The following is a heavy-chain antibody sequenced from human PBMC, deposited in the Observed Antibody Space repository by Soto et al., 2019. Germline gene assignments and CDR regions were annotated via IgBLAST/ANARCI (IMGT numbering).Heavy chain of an antibody. J-gene: IGHJ4*02. CDR1: GFTFSSYG. CDR2: ISYDGSNK. V-gene: IGHV3-30*18. CDR3: AKGKRQDY. Sequence: QVQLVESGGGVVQPGRSLRLSCAASGFTFSSYGMHWVRQAPGKGLEWVAVISYDGSNKYYADSVKGRFTISRDNSKNTLYLQMNSLRAEDTAVYYCAKGKRQDYWGQGTLVTVSS.